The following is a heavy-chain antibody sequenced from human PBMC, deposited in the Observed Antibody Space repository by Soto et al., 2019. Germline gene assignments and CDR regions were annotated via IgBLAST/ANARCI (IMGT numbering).Heavy chain of an antibody. V-gene: IGHV4-34*01. CDR2: INHSGTT. J-gene: IGHJ4*02. CDR1: GGSFSGYY. Sequence: SETLSLTCAVYGGSFSGYYWTWIRPPPGTGLEWIGEINHSGTTYYNPSLKSRLTMSVDTSKNHFSLNLSSVTAADTAVYYCARRTGSSTYYFDYWGQGALVTVSS. D-gene: IGHD6-6*01. CDR3: ARRTGSSTYYFDY.